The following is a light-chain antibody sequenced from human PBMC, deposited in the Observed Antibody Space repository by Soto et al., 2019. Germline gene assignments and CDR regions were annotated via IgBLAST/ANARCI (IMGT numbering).Light chain of an antibody. CDR3: SSYAASNNYV. J-gene: IGLJ1*01. CDR2: EVS. Sequence: QSALTPPPPPSRSPGQSVTLSRTGTNSDVGGYIYAPWYQQHPGKAPKLMIYEVSKRPSGAPDRFSGSKSGNTASLTVSGLQAEDEADYYCSSYAASNNYVFGTGTKVTVL. V-gene: IGLV2-8*01. CDR1: NSDVGGYIY.